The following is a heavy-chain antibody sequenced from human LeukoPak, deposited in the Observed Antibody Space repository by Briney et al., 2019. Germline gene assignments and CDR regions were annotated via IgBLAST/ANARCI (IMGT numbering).Heavy chain of an antibody. CDR1: GDSISSYY. V-gene: IGHV4-59*08. CDR2: IYYSGST. J-gene: IGHJ4*02. Sequence: PSETLSLTCTVSGDSISSYYWSWIRQSPGKGLEWIGYIYYSGSTTYNPSLKSRVTISVDTSKSHFSLRLTSMTAADTAVYYCARRVSASGRDYFDYWGQGTLVTVSS. D-gene: IGHD2-2*01. CDR3: ARRVSASGRDYFDY.